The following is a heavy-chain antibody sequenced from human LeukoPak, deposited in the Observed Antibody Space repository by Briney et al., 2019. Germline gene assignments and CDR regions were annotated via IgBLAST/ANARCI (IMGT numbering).Heavy chain of an antibody. CDR3: ARGLHYYDSSGYYPNDAFDI. J-gene: IGHJ3*02. CDR2: IGTAGDT. V-gene: IGHV3-13*01. CDR1: GFTFSSYD. D-gene: IGHD3-22*01. Sequence: PGGSLRLCCAASGFTFSSYDMHWVRQATGKGLEWVSAIGTAGDTYYPGSVKGRFTISRENAKNSLYLQMNSLRAGDTAVYYCARGLHYYDSSGYYPNDAFDIWGQGTMVTVSS.